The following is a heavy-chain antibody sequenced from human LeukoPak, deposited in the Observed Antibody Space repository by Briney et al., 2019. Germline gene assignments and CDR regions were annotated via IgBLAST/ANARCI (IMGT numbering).Heavy chain of an antibody. D-gene: IGHD5-18*01. CDR2: IYSGGST. V-gene: IGHV3-66*02. J-gene: IGHJ4*02. CDR1: GFTVSNNY. Sequence: GGSLRLFCAASGFTVSNNYMSWVRQAPGKGLQWVSVIYSGGSTYYADSVKGRFTISRDNSKNTLYLQMNSLRIEDTAVYYCTKDRSYGRSYFDYWGQGTLVTVAS. CDR3: TKDRSYGRSYFDY.